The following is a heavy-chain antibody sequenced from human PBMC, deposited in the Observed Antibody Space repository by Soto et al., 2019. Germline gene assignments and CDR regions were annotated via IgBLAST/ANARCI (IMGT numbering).Heavy chain of an antibody. D-gene: IGHD6-6*01. J-gene: IGHJ6*02. Sequence: SVKVSCKASGGTFSSYAISWVRQAPGQGLEWMGGIIPIFGTANYAQKFQGRVTITADESTSTAYMELSSLRSEDTAVYYCAGGEQLVYYYYGMDVWGQGTTVTVSS. CDR1: GGTFSSYA. CDR3: AGGEQLVYYYYGMDV. V-gene: IGHV1-69*13. CDR2: IIPIFGTA.